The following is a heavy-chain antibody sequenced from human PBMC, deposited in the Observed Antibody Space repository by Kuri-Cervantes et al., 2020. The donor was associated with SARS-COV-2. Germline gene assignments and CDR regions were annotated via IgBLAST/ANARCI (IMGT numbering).Heavy chain of an antibody. CDR3: ARVGAGVCSSASCYSRAFDY. J-gene: IGHJ4*02. CDR2: INHSGST. V-gene: IGHV4-34*01. D-gene: IGHD2-2*02. Sequence: ESLKISCAVYGGSFSGYYWSWIRQPPGKGLEWIGEINHSGSTNYNPSLKTRVTISVNTSKNQFPLKLSSVTAADTAVYYCARVGAGVCSSASCYSRAFDYWGQGTLVTVSS. CDR1: GGSFSGYY.